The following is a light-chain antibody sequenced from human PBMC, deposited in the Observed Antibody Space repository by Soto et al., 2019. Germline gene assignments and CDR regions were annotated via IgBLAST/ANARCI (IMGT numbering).Light chain of an antibody. V-gene: IGKV3D-15*01. CDR2: DAS. CDR3: QQYDTSPRT. Sequence: EIVMTQSPATLSVSPGERATLSCRASQSVSSYLAWYQQKPGQAPRLLIYDASNRATGIPARFSGSGSGTDFSLTINRLEPEDSAVYYCQQYDTSPRTFGQGTKVDIK. J-gene: IGKJ1*01. CDR1: QSVSSY.